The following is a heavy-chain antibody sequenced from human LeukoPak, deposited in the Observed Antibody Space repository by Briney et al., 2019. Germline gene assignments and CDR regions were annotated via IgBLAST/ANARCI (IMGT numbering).Heavy chain of an antibody. D-gene: IGHD6-6*01. J-gene: IGHJ3*02. CDR2: IKQEGSEK. Sequence: GGSLRLSCAVSGFTFSSYWMSWVRQAPGKGLEWVANIKQEGSEKTYVDSVKGRFTISRDNAQNSLYLQMNSLRAEDTAVYYCARVYSSTSGKNAFDIWGQGTMVAVSS. CDR1: GFTFSSYW. V-gene: IGHV3-7*03. CDR3: ARVYSSTSGKNAFDI.